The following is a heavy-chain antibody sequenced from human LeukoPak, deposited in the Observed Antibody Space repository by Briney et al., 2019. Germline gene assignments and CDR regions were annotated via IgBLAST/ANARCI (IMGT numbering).Heavy chain of an antibody. V-gene: IGHV3-23*01. Sequence: PGGSLRLSCAASGFTFSSYAMSWARQAPGKVLEWVSDINGSGGSTYYADSVKGRFTISRDNSKNTLYLQMNSLRAEDTAVYYCAKRIQSAMATGYWGQGTLVTVSS. CDR3: AKRIQSAMATGY. CDR1: GFTFSSYA. CDR2: INGSGGST. J-gene: IGHJ4*02. D-gene: IGHD5-18*01.